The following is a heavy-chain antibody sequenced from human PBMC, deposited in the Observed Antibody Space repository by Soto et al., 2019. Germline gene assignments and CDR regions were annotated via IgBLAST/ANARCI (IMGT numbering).Heavy chain of an antibody. CDR3: ATLWAGAAMDAFDI. CDR2: IIPIFGTA. V-gene: IGHV1-69*06. Sequence: ASVKVSCKASGGTFSSYAISWVRQAPGQGLEWMGGIIPIFGTANYAQKFQGRVTMTEDTSTDTAYMELSSLRSEDTAVYYCATLWAGAAMDAFDIWGQGTMVTVSS. CDR1: GGTFSSYA. D-gene: IGHD2-2*01. J-gene: IGHJ3*02.